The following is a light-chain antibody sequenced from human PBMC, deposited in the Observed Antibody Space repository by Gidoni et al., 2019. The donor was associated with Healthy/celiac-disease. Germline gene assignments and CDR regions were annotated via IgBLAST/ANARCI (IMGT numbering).Light chain of an antibody. CDR1: QSVSSSY. CDR3: QQYGSSLSLT. Sequence: EIVLTQSPGTLSLSPGERATLSCRASQSVSSSYLAWYQQKPGQAPRLLIYGASSRATCIPDRFSGSGSGTDFTLTISRLEPEDFAVYYCQQYGSSLSLTFGGXTKVEIK. V-gene: IGKV3-20*01. J-gene: IGKJ4*01. CDR2: GAS.